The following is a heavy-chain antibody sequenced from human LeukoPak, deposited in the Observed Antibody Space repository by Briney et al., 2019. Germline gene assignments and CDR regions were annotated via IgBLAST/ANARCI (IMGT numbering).Heavy chain of an antibody. CDR2: INPNSGGT. CDR1: GYTFTGYN. D-gene: IGHD6-25*01. Sequence: ASVKVSCKASGYTFTGYNMHWVRQAPGQGLEWMGWINPNSGGTNYAQKFQGRVTMTWDTSISPAYMELSRLRSDETAVYYCARGGYSSGGHYYGMDVWGKGTTVTVSS. CDR3: ARGGYSSGGHYYGMDV. V-gene: IGHV1-2*02. J-gene: IGHJ6*04.